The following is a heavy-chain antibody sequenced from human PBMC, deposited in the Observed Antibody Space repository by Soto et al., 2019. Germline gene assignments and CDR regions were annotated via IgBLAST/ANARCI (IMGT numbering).Heavy chain of an antibody. D-gene: IGHD3-3*01. CDR2: ISGSGGST. CDR3: AKFRPGITIFGVVNGYFDC. V-gene: IGHV3-23*01. Sequence: EVQLLESGGGLVQPGGSLRLSCAASGFTFSSYAMSWVRQAPGKGLEWVSAISGSGGSTYYADSVKGRFTISRDNSKNTLYLQMNSLRAEDTAVYYCAKFRPGITIFGVVNGYFDCWGQGTLVTVSS. J-gene: IGHJ4*02. CDR1: GFTFSSYA.